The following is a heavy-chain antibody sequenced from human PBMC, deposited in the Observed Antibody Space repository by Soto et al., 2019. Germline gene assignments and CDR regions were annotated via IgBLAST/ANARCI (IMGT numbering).Heavy chain of an antibody. Sequence: ASVKVSCKASGYTFSSYGIGWVRQIPGQGLEWMGWISAYNGNTNIAQNFQGRVTMTTDTSTSTAYMELRSLRSDDTAVYYCARSSGASPAFWFDPWGQGTLVTVSS. CDR2: ISAYNGNT. V-gene: IGHV1-18*01. D-gene: IGHD3-22*01. CDR1: GYTFSSYG. J-gene: IGHJ5*02. CDR3: ARSSGASPAFWFDP.